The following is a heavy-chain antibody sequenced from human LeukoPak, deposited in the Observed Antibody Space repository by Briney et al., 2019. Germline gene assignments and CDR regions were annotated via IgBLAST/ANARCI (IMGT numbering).Heavy chain of an antibody. CDR1: GGSISSYY. CDR3: ARAPSSGLSRFDP. V-gene: IGHV4-59*01. Sequence: SETLSLTCTVSGGSISSYYWSWIRQPPGKGLEWIGYIYYSGSTNYNPSLKSRVTISVDTSKNQFSLKLSSVTAADTAVYYCARAPSSGLSRFDPWGQGTLVTVSS. J-gene: IGHJ5*02. D-gene: IGHD3-22*01. CDR2: IYYSGST.